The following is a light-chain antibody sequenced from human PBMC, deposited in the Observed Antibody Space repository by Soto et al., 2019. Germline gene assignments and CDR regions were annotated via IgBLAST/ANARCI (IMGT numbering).Light chain of an antibody. CDR1: QSISSW. CDR2: KAS. CDR3: QQYNSYSPTWT. J-gene: IGKJ1*01. Sequence: DIQMTQSPSTLSASVGDRVTITCRASQSISSWLAWYQQKPGKAPKLLIYKASSLESGVPSRLSGSGSGTEFTLTISSLQPDDFATYYCQQYNSYSPTWTFGQGTKV. V-gene: IGKV1-5*03.